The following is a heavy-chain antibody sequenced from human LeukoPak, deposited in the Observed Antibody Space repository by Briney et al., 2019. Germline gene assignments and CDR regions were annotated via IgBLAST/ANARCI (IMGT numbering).Heavy chain of an antibody. D-gene: IGHD6-13*01. CDR1: GGTFSSYA. CDR3: ARAIIAAAHSTSGFDP. CDR2: IIPILGIA. J-gene: IGHJ5*02. V-gene: IGHV1-69*04. Sequence: SVKVSCKSSGGTFSSYAISWVRQAPGQGLEWMGRIIPILGIANYAQKFQGRVTITADKSTSTAYMELSSLRSEDTAVYYCARAIIAAAHSTSGFDPWGQGTLVTVSS.